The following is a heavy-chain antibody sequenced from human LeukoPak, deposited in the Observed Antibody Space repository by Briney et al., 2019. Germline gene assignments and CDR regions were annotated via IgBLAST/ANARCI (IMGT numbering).Heavy chain of an antibody. Sequence: ASVKVSCTASGYTFTSYDINWVRQSTGQGLEWMGWMNPNSGNTGYAQKFQGRVTMTRNTSISTAYMELSSLRSEDTAVYYCARGRGITMVRGVKVYDAFDIWGQGTMVTVSS. CDR2: MNPNSGNT. CDR3: ARGRGITMVRGVKVYDAFDI. D-gene: IGHD3-10*01. V-gene: IGHV1-8*01. J-gene: IGHJ3*02. CDR1: GYTFTSYD.